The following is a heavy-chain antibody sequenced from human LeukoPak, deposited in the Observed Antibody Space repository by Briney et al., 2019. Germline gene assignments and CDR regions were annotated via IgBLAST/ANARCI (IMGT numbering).Heavy chain of an antibody. CDR2: ISYDGSNK. CDR3: ARVGGQKTYYYDSSGNPSGYGMDV. D-gene: IGHD3-22*01. J-gene: IGHJ6*02. V-gene: IGHV3-30*19. Sequence: GESLKISCKGSGYSFTSYWIGWVRQAPGKGLEWVAVISYDGSNKYYADSVKGRFTISRDNSKNTLYLQMNSLRAEDTAVYYCARVGGQKTYYYDSSGNPSGYGMDVWGQGTTVTVSS. CDR1: GYSFTSYW.